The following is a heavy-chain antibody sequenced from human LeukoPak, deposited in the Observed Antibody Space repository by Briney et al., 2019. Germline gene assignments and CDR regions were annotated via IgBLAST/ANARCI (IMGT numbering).Heavy chain of an antibody. CDR2: ISGSGGSA. Sequence: PGGSLRLSCAASGFTFSSYAMSWVRQAPGKGLEWVSAISGSGGSAYYADSVKGRFTISRDNSKNTLYLQMNSLRAEDTAVYYCAKDRLAVGGPNWFDPWGQGTLVTVSS. J-gene: IGHJ5*02. CDR1: GFTFSSYA. V-gene: IGHV3-23*01. D-gene: IGHD1-26*01. CDR3: AKDRLAVGGPNWFDP.